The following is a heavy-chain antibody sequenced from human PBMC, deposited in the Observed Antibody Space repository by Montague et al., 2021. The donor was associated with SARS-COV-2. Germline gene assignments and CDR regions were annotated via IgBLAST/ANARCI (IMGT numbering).Heavy chain of an antibody. D-gene: IGHD6-19*01. CDR1: GFSLSTSGVG. CDR2: IYWDDDK. Sequence: PALVKPTQTLTLTCTFSGFSLSTSGVGVGWIRQPPGKALEWLALIYWDDDKRYSPSLKSRLTITKDTSKNQVVLTMTNMDPVDTATYYCAHRQNSGWWADWFDPWGQGTLVTVSS. J-gene: IGHJ5*02. CDR3: AHRQNSGWWADWFDP. V-gene: IGHV2-5*02.